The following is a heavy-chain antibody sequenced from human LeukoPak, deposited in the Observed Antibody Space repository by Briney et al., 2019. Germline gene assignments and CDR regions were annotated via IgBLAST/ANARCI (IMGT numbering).Heavy chain of an antibody. V-gene: IGHV3-66*02. Sequence: GGSLRLSCAASGFTVSSNYMSWVRQVPGKGLEWVSVIYSGGSTYYADSVKGRFTISRDNSKNTLYLQMNSLRAEDTAVYYCAGEYYDFWSGYSNYYYYGMDVWGQGTTVTVSS. CDR2: IYSGGST. CDR3: AGEYYDFWSGYSNYYYYGMDV. CDR1: GFTVSSNY. D-gene: IGHD3-3*01. J-gene: IGHJ6*02.